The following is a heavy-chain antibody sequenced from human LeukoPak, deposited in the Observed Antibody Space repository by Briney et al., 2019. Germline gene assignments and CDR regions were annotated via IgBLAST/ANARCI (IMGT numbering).Heavy chain of an antibody. CDR1: GFTFSNAW. V-gene: IGHV3-15*01. D-gene: IGHD2-15*01. J-gene: IGHJ4*02. CDR2: IKIKTDGGTT. Sequence: GGSLRLSCAASGFTFSNAWMSWVRQAPGKGLEWVGRIKIKTDGGTTDYAAPVKGRFTISRDDSKNTLYLQMNSLKTEATAVYYCTTERWYFDYWGQGTLVTVSS. CDR3: TTERWYFDY.